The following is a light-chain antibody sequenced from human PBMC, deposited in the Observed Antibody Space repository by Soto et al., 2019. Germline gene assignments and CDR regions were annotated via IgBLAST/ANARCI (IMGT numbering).Light chain of an antibody. CDR1: QSISDL. CDR2: KAS. J-gene: IGKJ1*01. Sequence: DIQMTQSPSTLSASVGDRVTITCRASQSISDLLAWYQQKPGKAPKLLIYKASSLKSGVPSRFSGSGSGTEYTLTISSLQPDEVASYYCQQYNGYWTFGQGTKVEIK. V-gene: IGKV1-5*03. CDR3: QQYNGYWT.